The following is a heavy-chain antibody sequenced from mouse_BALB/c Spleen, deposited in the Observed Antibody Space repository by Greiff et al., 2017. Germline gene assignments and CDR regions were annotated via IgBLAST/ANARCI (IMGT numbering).Heavy chain of an antibody. J-gene: IGHJ3*01. Sequence: VQLQQSGAELMKPGASVKISCKATGYTFSSYWIEWVKQRPGHGLEWIGEILPGSGSTNYNEKFKGKATFTADTSSNTAYMQLSSLTSEDSAVYYCARRNYYGSSYGFAYWGQGTLVTVSA. D-gene: IGHD1-1*01. CDR2: ILPGSGST. CDR3: ARRNYYGSSYGFAY. V-gene: IGHV1-9*01. CDR1: GYTFSSYW.